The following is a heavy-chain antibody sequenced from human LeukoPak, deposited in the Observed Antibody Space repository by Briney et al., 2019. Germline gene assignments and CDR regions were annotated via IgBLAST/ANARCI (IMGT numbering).Heavy chain of an antibody. V-gene: IGHV3-23*01. CDR3: ATHAIAVAGRGFDY. Sequence: GGSLRLSCAASGFTFSAYAMSWVRQAPGKGLEWVSATSGSGGSTYYADSVKGRFTISRDNSKNTVYLQMNSLRAEDTAVYYCATHAIAVAGRGFDYWGQGTLVTVSS. CDR1: GFTFSAYA. D-gene: IGHD6-19*01. J-gene: IGHJ4*02. CDR2: TSGSGGST.